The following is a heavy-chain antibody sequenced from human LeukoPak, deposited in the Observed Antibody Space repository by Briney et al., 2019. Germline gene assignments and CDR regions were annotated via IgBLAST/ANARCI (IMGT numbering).Heavy chain of an antibody. CDR1: GFIFSSYE. CDR3: ARGQQFDY. J-gene: IGHJ4*02. D-gene: IGHD6-13*01. CDR2: ISSGGSYI. Sequence: GGSLRLSCAASGFIFSSYEMNWVRQAPGKGLEWVSSISSGGSYIYYADSVKGRFTISRDNAKNSLYLQMNSLRAEDTAVYYCARGQQFDYWGQGTLVTVSS. V-gene: IGHV3-21*01.